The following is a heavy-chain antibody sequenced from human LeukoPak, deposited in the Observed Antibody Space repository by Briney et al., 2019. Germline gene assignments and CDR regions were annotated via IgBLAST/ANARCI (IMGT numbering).Heavy chain of an antibody. CDR3: AKESEYVGAVDY. J-gene: IGHJ4*02. Sequence: GGSLRLSCAASGFTFDDYAMHWVRQAPGKGLEWVLGISWNSGSIGYADSVKGRFTISRDNAENSLYLQMNSLRAEDTALYYCAKESEYVGAVDYWGQGTLVTVSS. CDR1: GFTFDDYA. D-gene: IGHD1-26*01. V-gene: IGHV3-9*01. CDR2: ISWNSGSI.